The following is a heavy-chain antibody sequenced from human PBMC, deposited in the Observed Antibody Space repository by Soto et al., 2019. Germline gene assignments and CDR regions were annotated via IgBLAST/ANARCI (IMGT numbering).Heavy chain of an antibody. CDR2: IYYSGST. Sequence: QVQLQESGPGLVKPSQTLSLTCIVSGASISSGGYYWSWIRQHPEKGLEWIGYIYYSGSTYYSPSPKSRVTISVETSKTQCSLKLSSVTAADTAVYYCARDASMTAMAALDYRGQGTLVTVSS. CDR1: GASISSGGYY. V-gene: IGHV4-31*03. D-gene: IGHD5-18*01. J-gene: IGHJ4*02. CDR3: ARDASMTAMAALDY.